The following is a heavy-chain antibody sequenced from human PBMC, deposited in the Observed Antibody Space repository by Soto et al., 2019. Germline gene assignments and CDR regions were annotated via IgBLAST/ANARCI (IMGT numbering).Heavy chain of an antibody. J-gene: IGHJ4*02. CDR1: GGTFSSYT. D-gene: IGHD2-2*01. Sequence: GASVKVSCKASGGTFSSYTISWVRQAPGQGLEWMGRIIPILGIANYAQKFQGRVTITADKSTSTAYMELSSLRSEDTAVYYCARVYCGTSCYFDHWGQGTLVTVSS. V-gene: IGHV1-69*02. CDR3: ARVYCGTSCYFDH. CDR2: IIPILGIA.